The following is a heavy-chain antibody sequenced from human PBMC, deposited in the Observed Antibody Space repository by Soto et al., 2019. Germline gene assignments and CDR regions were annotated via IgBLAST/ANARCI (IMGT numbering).Heavy chain of an antibody. CDR3: ARGTYYDFWSGYAGTFDI. V-gene: IGHV1-69*13. J-gene: IGHJ3*02. Sequence: EASVKVSCKASGGTFTSYGISWVRQAPGQGLEWMGGIIPIFGTANYAQKFQGRVTITADESTSTAYMELSSLRSEDTAVYYCARGTYYDFWSGYAGTFDIWGQGTMVTVSS. CDR2: IIPIFGTA. D-gene: IGHD3-3*01. CDR1: GGTFTSYG.